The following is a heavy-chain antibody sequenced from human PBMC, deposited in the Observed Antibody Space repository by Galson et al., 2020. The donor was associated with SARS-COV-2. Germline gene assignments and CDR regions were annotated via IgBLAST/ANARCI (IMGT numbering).Heavy chain of an antibody. J-gene: IGHJ5*02. D-gene: IGHD4-4*01. CDR1: GGSISSGGYS. CDR2: IYHSGST. Sequence: SETLSLTCAVSGGSISSGGYSWSWIRQPPGKGLEWIGYIYHSGSTYYNPSLKSRVTISVDRSKNQFSLKLSSVTAADTAVYYCARLMTTVTRRWFDPWGQGTLVTVSS. CDR3: ARLMTTVTRRWFDP. V-gene: IGHV4-30-2*01.